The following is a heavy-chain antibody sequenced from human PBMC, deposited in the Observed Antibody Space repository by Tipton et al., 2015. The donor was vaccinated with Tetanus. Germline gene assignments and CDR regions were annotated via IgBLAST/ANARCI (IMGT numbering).Heavy chain of an antibody. Sequence: GLVKPSGTLSLTCTVSGVSIADNTNYWGWIRQPPGKGLEWIGSFYFSGDTYSNPSLKSRVTISVDTSRNQFSLRLSSVTAADTAVYYCARHNSGYFTFFDYWGQGTLVTVSS. CDR1: GVSIADNTNY. D-gene: IGHD3-3*01. J-gene: IGHJ4*02. CDR2: FYFSGDT. CDR3: ARHNSGYFTFFDY. V-gene: IGHV4-39*01.